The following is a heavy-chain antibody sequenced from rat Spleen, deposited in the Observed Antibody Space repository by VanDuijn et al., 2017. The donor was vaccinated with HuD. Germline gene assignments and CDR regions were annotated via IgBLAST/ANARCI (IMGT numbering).Heavy chain of an antibody. J-gene: IGHJ3*01. CDR3: TRHDNIGTANWFAY. Sequence: EVQLVESGGGLVQPGRSMKLSCAASGFTFSHYDMAWVRQAPQKGLEWVATISYDGRTTNHRDSVKGRFTISRDNAKSTLYLQMDSLRSEDTATYYCTRHDNIGTANWFAYWGQGTLVTVSS. CDR2: ISYDGRTT. CDR1: GFTFSHYD. V-gene: IGHV5-7*01. D-gene: IGHD1-5*01.